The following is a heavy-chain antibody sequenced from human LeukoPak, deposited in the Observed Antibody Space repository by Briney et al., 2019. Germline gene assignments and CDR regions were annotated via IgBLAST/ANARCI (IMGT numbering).Heavy chain of an antibody. CDR1: GFTFDDYA. CDR2: ITWNSVSI. V-gene: IGHV3-9*01. D-gene: IGHD6-13*01. CDR3: ARDIGGYSTTSKIDY. J-gene: IGHJ4*02. Sequence: PGRSLRLSCAASGFTFDDYAMHWVRQAPGKGLEWVSAITWNSVSIAYADSVKGRFTISRDSAKNSLYLQMNSLRAEDTALYYCARDIGGYSTTSKIDYWGQGALVTVSS.